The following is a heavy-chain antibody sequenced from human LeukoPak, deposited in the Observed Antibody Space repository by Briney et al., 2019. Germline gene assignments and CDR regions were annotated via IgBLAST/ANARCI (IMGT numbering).Heavy chain of an antibody. J-gene: IGHJ4*02. V-gene: IGHV3-23*01. CDR1: GFTFSSYA. Sequence: GGSLRLSCAASGFTFSSYAMSWVRQAPGKGLEWVSGISGSGSSTYYADSVKGRFTISRDNSKNTLHLQMNSLRAEDTAVYYCAKTSPGWPYYFDYWGQGTLVTVSS. CDR2: ISGSGSST. D-gene: IGHD6-19*01. CDR3: AKTSPGWPYYFDY.